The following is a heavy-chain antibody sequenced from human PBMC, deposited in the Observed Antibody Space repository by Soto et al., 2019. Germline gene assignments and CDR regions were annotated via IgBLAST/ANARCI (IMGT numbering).Heavy chain of an antibody. CDR3: ARGDYGAYSYCVDH. J-gene: IGHJ4*02. CDR1: GGSISSGGYF. V-gene: IGHV4-31*03. Sequence: QVQLQESGPGLVKPSQTLSLTCSVSGGSISSGGYFWSWIRRHPGKGLEWIGYIYSSGSAYYNPSLRSRVTISVHTSNAHFSLNPTAVTAADTAVYYCARGDYGAYSYCVDHWGQGTLVTVSS. CDR2: IYSSGSA. D-gene: IGHD4-17*01.